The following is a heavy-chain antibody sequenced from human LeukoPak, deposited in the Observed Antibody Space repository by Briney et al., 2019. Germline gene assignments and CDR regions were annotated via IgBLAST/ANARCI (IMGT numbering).Heavy chain of an antibody. J-gene: IGHJ4*02. CDR1: GGSFSGYY. D-gene: IGHD6-6*01. CDR3: ARGSRGAARAGRFGY. CDR2: INHSGST. V-gene: IGHV4-34*01. Sequence: SETVSLTCDVYGGSFSGYYWSWIRQPPGKGLEWIGEINHSGSTNYNPSLKSRVTISVDTSKNQFSLKLSSVTAADTAVYYCARGSRGAARAGRFGYWGQGTLVTVSS.